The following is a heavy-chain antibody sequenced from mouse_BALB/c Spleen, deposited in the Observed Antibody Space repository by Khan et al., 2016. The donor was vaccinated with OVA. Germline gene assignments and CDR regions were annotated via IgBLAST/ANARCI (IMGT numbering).Heavy chain of an antibody. V-gene: IGHV14-1*02. CDR2: IDPENGNT. CDR1: GFNIKDYY. D-gene: IGHD2-14*01. J-gene: IGHJ3*01. Sequence: EVQLQQSGAEFVRPGALVKLSCKASGFNIKDYYMHWVKQRPEQGLEWIGWIDPENGNTIYDPKFQDKASITADTSSNKAYLQPSSLTSEDTAIYYCARGEVRCAYWGQGTLVTVSA. CDR3: ARGEVRCAY.